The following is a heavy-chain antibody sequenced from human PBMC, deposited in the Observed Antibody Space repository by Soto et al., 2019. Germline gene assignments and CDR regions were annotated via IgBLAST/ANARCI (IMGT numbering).Heavy chain of an antibody. CDR2: INPSGGST. CDR3: AVRLGAAAGMAY. J-gene: IGHJ4*02. Sequence: QVQLVQSGAEVKKPGASVKVSCKASGYTFTSYYMHWVRQAPGQGLEWMGIINPSGGSTSYAQKFQGKXXMXRXXSTSTVYMELSSLRSEDTAVYYCAVRLGAAAGMAYWGQGTLVTVSS. D-gene: IGHD6-13*01. V-gene: IGHV1-46*03. CDR1: GYTFTSYY.